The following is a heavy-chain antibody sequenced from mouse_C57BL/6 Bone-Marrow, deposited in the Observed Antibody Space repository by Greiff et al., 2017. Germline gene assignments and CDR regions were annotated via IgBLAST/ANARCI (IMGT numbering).Heavy chain of an antibody. V-gene: IGHV1-64*01. CDR3: AIAYDYDDYTMDY. Sequence: QVQLQQPGAELVKPGASVKLSCKASGYTFTNYWMHWVKQRPGQGLEWIGMMHPNGGSPDYNEKFKSEATLSVDKSSRTAYMELSSLSSEDSAVYYGAIAYDYDDYTMDYWGQGTSVTVSS. J-gene: IGHJ4*01. CDR1: GYTFTNYW. D-gene: IGHD2-4*01. CDR2: MHPNGGSP.